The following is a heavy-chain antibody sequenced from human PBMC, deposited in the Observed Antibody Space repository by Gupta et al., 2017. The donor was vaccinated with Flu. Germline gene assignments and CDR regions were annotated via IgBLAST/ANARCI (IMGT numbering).Heavy chain of an antibody. J-gene: IGHJ4*02. V-gene: IGHV3-73*01. CDR3: TRLSVGIVGATAIDY. Sequence: EVQLVESGGGLVQPGGSLKLSCAASGFTFSGSAMHWVRQASGKGLEWVGRIRSKANSYATAYAASVKGRFTISRDDSKNTAYLQMNSLKTEDTAVYYCTRLSVGIVGATAIDYWGQGTLVTVSS. CDR1: GFTFSGSA. CDR2: IRSKANSYAT. D-gene: IGHD1-26*01.